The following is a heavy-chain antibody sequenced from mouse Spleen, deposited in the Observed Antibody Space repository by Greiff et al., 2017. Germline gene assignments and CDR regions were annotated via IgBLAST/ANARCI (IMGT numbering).Heavy chain of an antibody. Sequence: VQLVESGPELVKPGASVKMSCKASGYTFTSYTMHWVKQRPGQGLEWIGYINPSSGYTKYNQKFKDKATLTADKSSSTAYMQLSSLTSEDSAVYYCAREGGNFYFDYWGQGTTLTVSS. D-gene: IGHD2-1*01. CDR2: INPSSGYT. J-gene: IGHJ2*01. CDR3: AREGGNFYFDY. CDR1: GYTFTSYT. V-gene: IGHV1-4*01.